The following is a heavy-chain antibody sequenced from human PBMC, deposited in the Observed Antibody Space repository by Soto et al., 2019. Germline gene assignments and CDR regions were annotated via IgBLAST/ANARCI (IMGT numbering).Heavy chain of an antibody. Sequence: SETLSLTCTVSGCSISRSSYYWGWIRQPPGKGLEWIGSIYYSGSTYYNPSLKSRVTISVDTSKNQFSLKLSSVTAADTAVYYCVSPFPGIAVAGTNYWGQGTLVTVS. D-gene: IGHD6-19*01. V-gene: IGHV4-39*01. CDR3: VSPFPGIAVAGTNY. CDR2: IYYSGST. CDR1: GCSISRSSYY. J-gene: IGHJ4*02.